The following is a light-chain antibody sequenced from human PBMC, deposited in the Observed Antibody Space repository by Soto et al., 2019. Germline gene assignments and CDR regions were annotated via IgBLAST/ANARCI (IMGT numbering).Light chain of an antibody. V-gene: IGLV2-11*01. CDR3: CSYAGSYSYV. CDR2: DVS. Sequence: QSALTQPRSVSGSPGQSVTISCTRTSSDVGGYNYVSWYQQHPGKAPKLMIYDVSKRPSGVPDRFSGSKSGNTACLTISGLQAEDEADYYCCSYAGSYSYVFGTGTKLTVL. CDR1: SSDVGGYNY. J-gene: IGLJ1*01.